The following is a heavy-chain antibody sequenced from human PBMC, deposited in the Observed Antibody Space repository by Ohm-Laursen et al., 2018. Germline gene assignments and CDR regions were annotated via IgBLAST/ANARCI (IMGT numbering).Heavy chain of an antibody. D-gene: IGHD2-2*01. J-gene: IGHJ4*02. V-gene: IGHV3-23*01. Sequence: GSLRLSCVASGFTFNSYEMNWVRQAPGKGLEWVSAISGTGDSTHYADSVKGRFTISRDNSKNTLYLQMNSLRAEDTAVYYCAKGWCTSTSCKYYFDYWGQGTLVTVSS. CDR3: AKGWCTSTSCKYYFDY. CDR1: GFTFNSYE. CDR2: ISGTGDST.